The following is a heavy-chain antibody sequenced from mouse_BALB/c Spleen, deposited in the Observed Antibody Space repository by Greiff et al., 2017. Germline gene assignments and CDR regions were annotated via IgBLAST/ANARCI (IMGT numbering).Heavy chain of an antibody. J-gene: IGHJ3*01. CDR3: TRSSPWFAY. V-gene: IGHV1-69*02. CDR2: IYPSDSYT. CDR1: GYTFTSYW. Sequence: QVQLQQPGAELVRPGASVKLSCKASGYTFTSYWINWVKQRPGQGLEWIGNIYPSDSYTNYNQKFKDKATLTVDKSSSTAYMQLSSPTSEDSAVYYCTRSSPWFAYWGQGTLVTVSA.